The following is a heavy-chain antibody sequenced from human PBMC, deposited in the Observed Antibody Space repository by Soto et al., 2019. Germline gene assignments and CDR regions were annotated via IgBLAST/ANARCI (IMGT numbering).Heavy chain of an antibody. CDR3: ARRYSSRGYYYYMDV. CDR2: IYYSGST. CDR1: GGSISSYY. Sequence: ETLSLTCTVSGGSISSYYWSWIRQPPGKGLEWIGYIYYSGSTNYNPSLKSRVTISVDTSKNQFSLKLSSVTAADTAVYYCARRYSSRGYYYYMDVWGKGTTVTVSS. V-gene: IGHV4-59*01. D-gene: IGHD6-13*01. J-gene: IGHJ6*03.